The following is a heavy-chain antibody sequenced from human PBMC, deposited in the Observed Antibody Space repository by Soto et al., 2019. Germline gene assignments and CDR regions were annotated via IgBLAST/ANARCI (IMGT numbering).Heavy chain of an antibody. CDR2: TYYRSKWYN. CDR1: GDSVSSNSAA. V-gene: IGHV6-1*01. D-gene: IGHD1-1*01. J-gene: IGHJ6*02. CDR3: ARDFWSGNWNDEGYYYYGMDV. Sequence: SQTLSLTCVISGDSVSSNSAAWNWIRQSPSRGLEWLGRTYYRSKWYNDYAVSVKSRITINPDTSKNQFSLQLNSVTPEDTAVYYCARDFWSGNWNDEGYYYYGMDVWGQGTTVTVSS.